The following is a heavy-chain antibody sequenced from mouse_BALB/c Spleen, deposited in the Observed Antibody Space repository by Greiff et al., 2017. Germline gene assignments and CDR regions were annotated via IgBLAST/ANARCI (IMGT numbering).Heavy chain of an antibody. CDR3: ARGGGNYEAWFAY. CDR2: IWRGGST. CDR1: GFSLTSYG. D-gene: IGHD2-1*01. V-gene: IGHV2-5-1*01. J-gene: IGHJ3*01. Sequence: VQLQQSGPSLVQPSQSLSITCTVSGFSLTSYGVHWVRQSPGKGLEWLGVIWRGGSTDYNAAFMSRLSISKDNSKSQVFLKMNSLQTDDTAMYYCARGGGNYEAWFAYWGQGTLVTVSA.